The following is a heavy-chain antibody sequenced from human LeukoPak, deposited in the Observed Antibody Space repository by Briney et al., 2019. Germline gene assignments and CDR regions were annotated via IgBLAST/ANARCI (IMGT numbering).Heavy chain of an antibody. Sequence: SQTLSLTCTVSGGSISSGDYYWRWIRQPPGKVLEWIGYIYYSGSTYYNPSLKSRVTISVDTSKNQLSLKLSSVTAADTAVYYCARVNRWELRVDYWGQGTLVTVSS. CDR1: GGSISSGDYY. CDR3: ARVNRWELRVDY. D-gene: IGHD1-26*01. V-gene: IGHV4-30-4*01. CDR2: IYYSGST. J-gene: IGHJ4*02.